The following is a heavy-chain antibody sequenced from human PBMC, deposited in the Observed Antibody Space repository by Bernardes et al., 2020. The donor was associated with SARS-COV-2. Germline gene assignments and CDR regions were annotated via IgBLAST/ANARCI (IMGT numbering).Heavy chain of an antibody. V-gene: IGHV1-18*01. CDR2: ISAYNGNT. Sequence: ASVTVSCKASGYTFTSSGISWVRQPPGHGLEWVGWISAYNGNTNYAQKLQGRVTMTTDTSTSTAYMELRSLRSDDTAVYYCAKGSFDAFDIWGQGTMVTVSS. D-gene: IGHD1-26*01. J-gene: IGHJ3*02. CDR3: AKGSFDAFDI. CDR1: GYTFTSSG.